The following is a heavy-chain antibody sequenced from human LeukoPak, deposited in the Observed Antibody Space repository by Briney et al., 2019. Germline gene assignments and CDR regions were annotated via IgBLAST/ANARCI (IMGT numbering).Heavy chain of an antibody. Sequence: GESLRISCKGLGYSFSSYWNAWVRQRPGKGLEWMGIIYPGGSETRYDPSFQGQVTISADSSTSTAYLQWSSLRASDTAMYYCARASRDGYNQNFDHWGQGTLVTVSS. D-gene: IGHD5-24*01. CDR1: GYSFSSYW. CDR2: IYPGGSET. CDR3: ARASRDGYNQNFDH. J-gene: IGHJ4*02. V-gene: IGHV5-51*01.